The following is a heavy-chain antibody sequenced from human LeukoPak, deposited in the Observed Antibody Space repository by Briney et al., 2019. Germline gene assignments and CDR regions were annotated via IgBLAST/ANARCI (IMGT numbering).Heavy chain of an antibody. CDR2: ISYSGSTI. J-gene: IGHJ4*02. CDR3: SSLAVASPQDY. Sequence: GGSLRLSCAASGFTFSTYEMHWVRQAPGKGLEWVSYISYSGSTIYYADSVKGRFTTSRDNAKNFLYLQMHSLSAEDTAVYYCSSLAVASPQDYWGQGTLVTVSS. V-gene: IGHV3-48*03. CDR1: GFTFSTYE. D-gene: IGHD6-19*01.